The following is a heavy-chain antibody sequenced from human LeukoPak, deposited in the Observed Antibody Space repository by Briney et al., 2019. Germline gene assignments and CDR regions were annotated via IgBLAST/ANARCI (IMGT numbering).Heavy chain of an antibody. CDR1: GYSFTSYW. Sequence: HGESLKISCKGSGYSFTSYWISWVRQMPGKGLEWMGRIDPSDSYTNYSPSFQGHVTISADKSISTAYLQWSSLKASDTAMYYCARRVGATEWFDPWGQGTLVTVSS. CDR3: ARRVGATEWFDP. J-gene: IGHJ5*02. CDR2: IDPSDSYT. D-gene: IGHD1-26*01. V-gene: IGHV5-10-1*01.